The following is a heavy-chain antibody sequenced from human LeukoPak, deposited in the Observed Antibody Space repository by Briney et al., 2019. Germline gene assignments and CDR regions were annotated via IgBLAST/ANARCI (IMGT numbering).Heavy chain of an antibody. CDR1: GFIFSSYW. Sequence: GGSLRLSCAVSGFIFSSYWMHWVRHAPGKGLVWVSRINSDGSSTSYADSVKGRFTISRDNAKNTLYLQMNSLRAEDTAVYYCARRVVVPAAPYYFDYWGQGTLVTVSS. V-gene: IGHV3-74*01. CDR2: INSDGSST. J-gene: IGHJ4*02. D-gene: IGHD2-2*01. CDR3: ARRVVVPAAPYYFDY.